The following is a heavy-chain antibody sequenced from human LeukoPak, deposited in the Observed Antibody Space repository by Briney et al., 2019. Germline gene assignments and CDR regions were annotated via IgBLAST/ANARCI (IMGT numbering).Heavy chain of an antibody. Sequence: ASVKVSCKASGGTFSSYTISWVRQAPGQGLEWMGRIIPIFGTANYAQKFQGRVTITTDESTSTAYMELSSLRSEDTAVYYCARDAEVMWGYYYYYYMDVWGKGTTVTVSS. J-gene: IGHJ6*03. CDR2: IIPIFGTA. CDR3: ARDAEVMWGYYYYYYMDV. D-gene: IGHD3-16*01. CDR1: GGTFSSYT. V-gene: IGHV1-69*05.